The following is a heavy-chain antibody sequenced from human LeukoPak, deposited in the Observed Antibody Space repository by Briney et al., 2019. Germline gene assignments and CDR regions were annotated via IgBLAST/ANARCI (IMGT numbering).Heavy chain of an antibody. CDR3: ARGRPSDY. J-gene: IGHJ4*02. CDR1: GYTFSDFG. CDR2: ISAYNGDT. Sequence: ASVKVSCETSGYTFSDFGMSWVRQAPGQGLEWMGWISAYNGDTNYAHNLQGRVTMTTDTSTSTAYMELGSLRPDDTAVYYCARGRPSDYWGQGTLVTVSS. V-gene: IGHV1-18*01.